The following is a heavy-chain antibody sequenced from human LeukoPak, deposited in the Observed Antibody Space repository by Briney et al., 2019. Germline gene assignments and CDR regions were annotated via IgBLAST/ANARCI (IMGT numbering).Heavy chain of an antibody. CDR1: DGSFSSTTYY. CDR3: ARQYYDSSGYYPWYFDY. J-gene: IGHJ4*02. V-gene: IGHV4-39*01. CDR2: VYYSGST. Sequence: SETLSLTCTVSDGSFSSTTYYWGWIRQPPGKGLEWIVSVYYSGSTYYNQSLKSRVTISVDTSKNHFSLQLTSVTAADTAVYYCARQYYDSSGYYPWYFDYWGQGTLVTVSS. D-gene: IGHD3-22*01.